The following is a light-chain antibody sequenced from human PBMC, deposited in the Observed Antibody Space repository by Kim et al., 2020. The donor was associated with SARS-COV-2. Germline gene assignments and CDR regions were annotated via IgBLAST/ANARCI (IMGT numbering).Light chain of an antibody. CDR2: RNN. V-gene: IGLV10-54*04. Sequence: RQTATLTCPGNSNNVGHHGAAWLQQHQGHPPTLLSYRNNNRPSGISERFSASRSGNTASLTITGLQPEDEADYYCSTWDSSLRNVVFGGGTQLTVL. J-gene: IGLJ2*01. CDR3: STWDSSLRNVV. CDR1: SNNVGHHG.